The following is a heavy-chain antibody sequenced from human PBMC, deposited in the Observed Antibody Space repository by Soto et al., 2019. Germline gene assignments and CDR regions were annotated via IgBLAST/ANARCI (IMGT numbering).Heavy chain of an antibody. Sequence: ASVKVSCKASGYTFTSYGISWVRQAPGQGLEWMGWISAYNGNTNYAQKLQGRVTMTTDTSTSTAYMELRSLRSDDTAVYYCARAPIELRYFDWVMFDPWGQGTLVTVSS. J-gene: IGHJ5*02. V-gene: IGHV1-18*01. D-gene: IGHD3-9*01. CDR3: ARAPIELRYFDWVMFDP. CDR2: ISAYNGNT. CDR1: GYTFTSYG.